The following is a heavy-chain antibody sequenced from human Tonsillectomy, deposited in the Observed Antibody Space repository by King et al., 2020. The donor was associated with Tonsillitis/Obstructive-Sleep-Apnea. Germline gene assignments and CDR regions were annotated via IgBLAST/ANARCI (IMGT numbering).Heavy chain of an antibody. J-gene: IGHJ4*02. Sequence: VQLVESGGGVVQPGRSLRLSCAASGFTFSSYGMHWVRQAPGKGLEWVAVISYDGSNKYYADSVKGRFTISRDNSKNTLYLQMNSLRAEDTAVYYCAEDSGGGYYSGADYWGQGTLVTVSS. D-gene: IGHD1-26*01. V-gene: IGHV3-30*18. CDR2: ISYDGSNK. CDR1: GFTFSSYG. CDR3: AEDSGGGYYSGADY.